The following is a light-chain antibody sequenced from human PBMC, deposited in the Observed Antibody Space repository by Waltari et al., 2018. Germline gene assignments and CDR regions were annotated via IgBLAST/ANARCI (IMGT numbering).Light chain of an antibody. CDR1: SSDVASYNL. J-gene: IGLJ2*01. Sequence: QPALTQPASVSGSPEQSIPISCTGTSSDVASYNLVSWYHQHPGKAPKLMISEVNERPSGVSIRFSGSKSGNTASLTISGLQAEDEADYYCCSYAGSNTVLFGGGTKLTVL. V-gene: IGLV2-23*02. CDR3: CSYAGSNTVL. CDR2: EVN.